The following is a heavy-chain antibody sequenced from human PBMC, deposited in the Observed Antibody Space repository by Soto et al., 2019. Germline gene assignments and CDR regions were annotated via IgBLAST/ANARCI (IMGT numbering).Heavy chain of an antibody. CDR2: IYYSGST. J-gene: IGHJ6*02. Sequence: SETLSLTCTVSGVSISSGDYYWSWIRQPPGKGLEWIGYIYYSGSTDYNPSLKSRVTISVDTSKNQFSLKASDTAMYYCARLLYPIAAAGREVYYYYGMDVWGQGTTVTVSS. CDR1: GVSISSGDYY. V-gene: IGHV4-30-4*01. CDR3: ARLLYPIAAAGREVYYYYGMDV. D-gene: IGHD6-13*01.